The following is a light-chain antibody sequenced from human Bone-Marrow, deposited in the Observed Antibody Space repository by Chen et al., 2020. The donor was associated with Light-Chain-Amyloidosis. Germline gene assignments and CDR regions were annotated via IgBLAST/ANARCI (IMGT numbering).Light chain of an antibody. CDR3: QQRSNWPPLT. J-gene: IGKJ4*01. CDR1: QNVGTY. Sequence: EIVLTQSPATLSLSLGERATLSCRASQNVGTYLAWYQQKPGQAPRLLIYDASNRATGIPGRFSGIGSGTAFTLTISSLEPEDFAVYYCQQRSNWPPLTFGGGTKVEMK. CDR2: DAS. V-gene: IGKV3-11*01.